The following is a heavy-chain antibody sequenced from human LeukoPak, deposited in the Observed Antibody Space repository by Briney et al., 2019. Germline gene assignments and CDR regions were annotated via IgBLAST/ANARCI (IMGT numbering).Heavy chain of an antibody. J-gene: IGHJ4*02. CDR2: ISYDGSNK. CDR3: AKDVEFVN. V-gene: IGHV3-30*04. CDR1: GFTFSSYA. D-gene: IGHD2/OR15-2a*01. Sequence: GGSLRLSCAASGFTFSSYAMHWVRQAPGKGLEWVAVISYDGSNKYYADSVRGRFTISRDNSKNTLYLQMNSLRAEDTAVYYRAKDVEFVNWGQGTLVTVSS.